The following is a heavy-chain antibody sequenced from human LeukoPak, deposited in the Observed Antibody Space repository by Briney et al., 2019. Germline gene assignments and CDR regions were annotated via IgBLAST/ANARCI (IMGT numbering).Heavy chain of an antibody. Sequence: GGSLRLSCAASGFTFSSYAMSWVRQAPGKGLEWVSAISGSGGSTYYADSVKGRFTISRDNSKNTLYLQMNSLRAEDTAVYYCAKDLEVSLSTYYFDCWGQGTLVTVSS. J-gene: IGHJ4*02. CDR1: GFTFSSYA. CDR2: ISGSGGST. V-gene: IGHV3-23*01. D-gene: IGHD2-8*02. CDR3: AKDLEVSLSTYYFDC.